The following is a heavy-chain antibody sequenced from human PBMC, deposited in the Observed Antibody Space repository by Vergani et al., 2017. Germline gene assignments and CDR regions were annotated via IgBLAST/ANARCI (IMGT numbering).Heavy chain of an antibody. CDR2: IYTSGST. Sequence: QVQLQESGPGLVKPSQTLSLTCTVSGGSISSGSYYWSWIRQPAGKGLEWIGRIYTSGSTNYNPSLKSRVTMSVDTSKNQFSLKLSLVTAADTAVYYCALDTYCSSNSCYLNALDPWGQGTLVTVSS. J-gene: IGHJ5*02. D-gene: IGHD2-2*01. V-gene: IGHV4-61*02. CDR3: ALDTYCSSNSCYLNALDP. CDR1: GGSISSGSYY.